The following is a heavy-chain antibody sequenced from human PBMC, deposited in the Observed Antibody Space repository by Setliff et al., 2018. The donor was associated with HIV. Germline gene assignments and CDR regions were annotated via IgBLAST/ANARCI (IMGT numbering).Heavy chain of an antibody. CDR3: ARDHCGGDCYSLWYFDL. V-gene: IGHV1-46*01. CDR1: GYTFTSYY. Sequence: ASVKVSCKPSGYTFTSYYIHWVRQAPGQGLEWMGIINPGGGSTTYAQKFQGRVTITTDESTSTAYMELSSLRSEDTAVYYCARDHCGGDCYSLWYFDLWGRGTLVTVSS. CDR2: INPGGGST. J-gene: IGHJ2*01. D-gene: IGHD2-21*02.